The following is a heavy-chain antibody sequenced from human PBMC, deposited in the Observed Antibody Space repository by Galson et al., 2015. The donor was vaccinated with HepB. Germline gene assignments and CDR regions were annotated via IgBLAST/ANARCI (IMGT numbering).Heavy chain of an antibody. CDR1: VFTFSGYG. CDR2: IWYDGSNR. CDR3: ARRVDTAMGEPLHF. V-gene: IGHV3-33*08. D-gene: IGHD5-18*01. J-gene: IGHJ4*02. Sequence: SLRLSCAASVFTFSGYGMHWVRQAPGKGLEWVAVIWYDGSNRYYADSVKGRFTISRDNSRNTLYPQMNSLRAEETAVYYCARRVDTAMGEPLHFWGQGTLVTVSS.